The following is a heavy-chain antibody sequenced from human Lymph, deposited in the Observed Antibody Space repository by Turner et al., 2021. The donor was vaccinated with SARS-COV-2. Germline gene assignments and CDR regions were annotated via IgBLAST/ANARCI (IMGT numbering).Heavy chain of an antibody. D-gene: IGHD2-15*01. J-gene: IGHJ6*02. Sequence: EVQLVESGGGLVQPGGSLRLSCAASGFTFSSYSMNWVRQAPGKGLEWVSYISISSSTIYYADSVKGRFTISRDNAKNSLYLQMNSLRDEDTAVYYCARDRGGYGAYYYGMDVWGQGTKVTVS. CDR1: GFTFSSYS. CDR2: ISISSSTI. CDR3: ARDRGGYGAYYYGMDV. V-gene: IGHV3-48*02.